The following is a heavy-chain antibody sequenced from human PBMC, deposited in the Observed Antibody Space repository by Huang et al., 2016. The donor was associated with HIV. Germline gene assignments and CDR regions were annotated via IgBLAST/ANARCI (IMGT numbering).Heavy chain of an antibody. V-gene: IGHV3-15*01. CDR2: IKSKTDGGTT. CDR1: GFTFSNAW. Sequence: EVQLVESGGGLVKPGGSLRLSCAASGFTFSNAWMSWVRQAPGKGLEWVGGIKSKTDGGTTEYAAPVKGRFTISRDDSKNTLYLQMNTLKTEDTAVYYCTTDRDYGDYVADAFDIWGQGTMVTVSS. CDR3: TTDRDYGDYVADAFDI. J-gene: IGHJ3*02. D-gene: IGHD4-17*01.